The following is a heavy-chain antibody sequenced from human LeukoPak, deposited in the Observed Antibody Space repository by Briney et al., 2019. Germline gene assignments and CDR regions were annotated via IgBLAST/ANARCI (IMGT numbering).Heavy chain of an antibody. CDR2: INHSGST. D-gene: IGHD1-26*01. V-gene: IGHV4-39*07. Sequence: PSETLSLTCTVSGGSISSSFYYWGWIRQPPGKGLEWIGEINHSGSTNYNPSLKSRVTISVDTSKNQFSLKLSSVTAADTAVYYCASRGWETQTELHYFDYWGQGTLVTVSS. CDR1: GGSISSSFYY. J-gene: IGHJ4*02. CDR3: ASRGWETQTELHYFDY.